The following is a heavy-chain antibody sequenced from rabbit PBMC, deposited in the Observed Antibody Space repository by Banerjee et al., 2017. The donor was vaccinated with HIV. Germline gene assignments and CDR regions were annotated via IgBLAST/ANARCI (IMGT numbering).Heavy chain of an antibody. CDR3: ARDLAGVIGWNFNL. Sequence: QEQLEESGGDLVKPEGSLTITCTASGFSFSTYGVNWVRQAPGKGLEWIGYITYGGSAYYASWVKGPFTISKTSSTTVTLQMTSLTAADTATYFCARDLAGVIGWNFNLWGPGTLVTVS. D-gene: IGHD4-1*01. J-gene: IGHJ4*01. V-gene: IGHV1S45*01. CDR1: GFSFSTYG. CDR2: ITYGGSA.